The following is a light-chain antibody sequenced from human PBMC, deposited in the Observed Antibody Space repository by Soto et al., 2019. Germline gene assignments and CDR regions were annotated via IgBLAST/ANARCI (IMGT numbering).Light chain of an antibody. CDR3: PQSFSASPWT. V-gene: IGKV1-39*01. CDR2: DAS. Sequence: DIQMTQSPSSLSASVGDRITITCRSSQSINNYLNWYQQRPGKAPKVIIYDASSLQSGVPSRFSGSGSGTDFALTISSLQPVDFAAYYCPQSFSASPWTFGQVTKV. CDR1: QSINNY. J-gene: IGKJ1*01.